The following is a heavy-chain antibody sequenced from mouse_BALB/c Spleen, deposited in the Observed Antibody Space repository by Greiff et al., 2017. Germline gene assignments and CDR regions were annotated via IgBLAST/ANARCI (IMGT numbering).Heavy chain of an antibody. CDR1: GFTFSSYT. V-gene: IGHV5-12-2*01. D-gene: IGHD1-1*01. J-gene: IGHJ4*01. Sequence: EVKVVESGGGLVQPGGSLKLSCAASGFTFSSYTMSWVRQTPEKRLEWVAYISNGGGSTYYPDTVKGRFTISRDNAKNTLYLQMSSLKSEDTAMYYCARRGITTVVAAMDYWGQGTSVTVSS. CDR3: ARRGITTVVAAMDY. CDR2: ISNGGGST.